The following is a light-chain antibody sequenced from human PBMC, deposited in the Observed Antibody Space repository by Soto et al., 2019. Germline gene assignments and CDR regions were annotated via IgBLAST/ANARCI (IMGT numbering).Light chain of an antibody. Sequence: EIVLTQSPGTLSLSPGERATLSCRASQSVSSTYLAWYQQKPGQAPRLLIYGASSRATGIPDRFSGTGSGTDFTLTISRLELEDFAVYYCHHYVSSSAPFGQRTKLEIK. CDR1: QSVSSTY. V-gene: IGKV3-20*01. CDR2: GAS. J-gene: IGKJ2*01. CDR3: HHYVSSSAP.